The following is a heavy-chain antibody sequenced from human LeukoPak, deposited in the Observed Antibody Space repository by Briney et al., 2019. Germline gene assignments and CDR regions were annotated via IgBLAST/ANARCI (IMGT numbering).Heavy chain of an antibody. Sequence: GGSLRLSCAASGFTFSSYAMSWVRQAPGKGLEWVSGISGGGGSTYYADSVKGRFTISRDNSKNTLYLQMNSLRAEDTAVYYCAKDRDGYSYYFDYWGQGTLVTVSS. J-gene: IGHJ4*02. CDR1: GFTFSSYA. CDR2: ISGGGGST. CDR3: AKDRDGYSYYFDY. V-gene: IGHV3-23*01. D-gene: IGHD5-24*01.